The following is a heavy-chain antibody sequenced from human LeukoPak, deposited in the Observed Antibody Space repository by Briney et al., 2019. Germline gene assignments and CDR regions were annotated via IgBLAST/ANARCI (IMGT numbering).Heavy chain of an antibody. CDR3: ARATFTFSSGWEPFDY. CDR1: GYTFTGYY. V-gene: IGHV1-2*02. D-gene: IGHD6-19*01. CDR2: INPNSGGT. J-gene: IGHJ4*02. Sequence: ASVKASCKASGYTFTGYYMHSVRQAPGHRLEWMGWINPNSGGTNYAQKFQGRVTMTRDTSISTAYMELSRLRSDDTAVYYCARATFTFSSGWEPFDYWDQGTLVTVSS.